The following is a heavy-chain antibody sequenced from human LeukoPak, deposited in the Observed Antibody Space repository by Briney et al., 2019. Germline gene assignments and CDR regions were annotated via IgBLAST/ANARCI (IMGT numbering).Heavy chain of an antibody. V-gene: IGHV3-23*01. CDR1: GFTFTSYA. J-gene: IGHJ4*02. CDR3: AKSLGYDGGVLWALPQY. D-gene: IGHD2-8*02. Sequence: GGSLRLSCAASGFTFTSYAMSWVRQPPGKGLEWVSVIRGSGTVTYFADSVKGRFTVSRDNSKNTLYLQMSSLRAEDTAIYYCAKSLGYDGGVLWALPQYWGQGTLVTVSS. CDR2: IRGSGTVT.